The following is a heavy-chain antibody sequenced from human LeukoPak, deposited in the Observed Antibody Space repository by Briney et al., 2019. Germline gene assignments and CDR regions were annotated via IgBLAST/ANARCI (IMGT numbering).Heavy chain of an antibody. V-gene: IGHV3-23*01. CDR1: GFTFSNYA. CDR2: ISGSGGST. CDR3: AHRDSSGYRSTIDS. D-gene: IGHD3-22*01. J-gene: IGHJ4*02. Sequence: GGSLRLSCAASGFTFSNYAMSWVRQAPGKGLEWVSAISGSGGSTSYADSVKGRFTISRDNSKNTLYLQMNSLRAEDTAVYFCAHRDSSGYRSTIDSWGLGTLVTVSS.